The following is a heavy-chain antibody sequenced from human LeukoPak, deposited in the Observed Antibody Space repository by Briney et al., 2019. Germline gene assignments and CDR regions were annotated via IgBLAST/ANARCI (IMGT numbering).Heavy chain of an antibody. CDR3: ARESGSYSTAEYFQH. Sequence: GASVKVSCKASGYTFTGYYMHWVRRAPGQGLEWMGWINPNSGGTNYAQKFQGRVTMTRDTSISTAYMELSRLRSDDTAVYYCARESGSYSTAEYFQHWGQGTLVTVSS. CDR2: INPNSGGT. V-gene: IGHV1-2*02. CDR1: GYTFTGYY. D-gene: IGHD1-26*01. J-gene: IGHJ1*01.